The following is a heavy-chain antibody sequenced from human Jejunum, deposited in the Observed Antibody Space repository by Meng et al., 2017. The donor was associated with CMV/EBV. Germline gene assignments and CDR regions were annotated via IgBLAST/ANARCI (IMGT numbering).Heavy chain of an antibody. CDR3: AKRGKAAGRDHYNAMDV. V-gene: IGHV3-23*01. J-gene: IGHJ6*02. Sequence: FSYYAMHWVRRAPGKGLEWVSFISTSGDNTYYADAVKGRFTISRDNSKNTLYLQMNSLRAEDTAVYYCAKRGKAAGRDHYNAMDVWGQGTTVTVSS. CDR1: FSYYA. CDR2: ISTSGDNT. D-gene: IGHD6-13*01.